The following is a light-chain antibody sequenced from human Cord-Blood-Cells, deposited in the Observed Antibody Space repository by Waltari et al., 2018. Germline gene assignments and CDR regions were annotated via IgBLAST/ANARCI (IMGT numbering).Light chain of an antibody. J-gene: IGLJ1*01. V-gene: IGLV3-1*01. CDR1: KLGDKY. Sequence: SYELPQPPSVSVSPGQTASITCSGDKLGDKYACWYQQKPGQSPVLVIYQDSKRPSGIHERFSGSNSGNTATLTISGTQAMDEADYYCQAWDSSTAVFGTGTKVTVL. CDR2: QDS. CDR3: QAWDSSTAV.